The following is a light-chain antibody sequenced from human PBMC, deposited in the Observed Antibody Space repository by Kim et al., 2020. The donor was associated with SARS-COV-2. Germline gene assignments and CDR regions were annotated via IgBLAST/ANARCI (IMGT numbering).Light chain of an antibody. CDR2: RNH. CDR3: ATWDDSHVV. CDR1: TSDMGSNS. V-gene: IGLV1-47*01. Sequence: TPRTMITVSYHGTTSDMGSNSVYWYPPLPGPPPKLHIYRNHQRPSGVPDRFSGSKSGTSPSLAISGLRSEDEADYYCATWDDSHVVFGGGTQLTVL. J-gene: IGLJ2*01.